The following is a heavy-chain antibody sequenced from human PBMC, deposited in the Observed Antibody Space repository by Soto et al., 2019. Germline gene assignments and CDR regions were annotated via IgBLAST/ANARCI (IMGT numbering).Heavy chain of an antibody. CDR2: INPSGGST. Sequence: ASVKVSCKASGYTFTSYYMHWVRQAPGQGLEWMGIINPSGGSTSYAQKFQGRVTMTRDTSTSTVYMELSSLRSEDTAVYYCARDGDNNYDILTGYNWFDPWGQGTLVTVSS. V-gene: IGHV1-46*01. J-gene: IGHJ5*02. CDR1: GYTFTSYY. CDR3: ARDGDNNYDILTGYNWFDP. D-gene: IGHD3-9*01.